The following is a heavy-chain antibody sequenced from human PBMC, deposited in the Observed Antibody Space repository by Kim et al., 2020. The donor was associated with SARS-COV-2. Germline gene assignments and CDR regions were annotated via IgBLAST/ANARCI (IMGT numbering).Heavy chain of an antibody. D-gene: IGHD6-19*01. J-gene: IGHJ4*02. CDR3: ARILAVADSDY. CDR2: T. V-gene: IGHV5-51*01. Sequence: TRYGPSFQGQVTISADKSISTAYLQWSSLKASDTAMYYCARILAVADSDYWGQGTLVTVSS.